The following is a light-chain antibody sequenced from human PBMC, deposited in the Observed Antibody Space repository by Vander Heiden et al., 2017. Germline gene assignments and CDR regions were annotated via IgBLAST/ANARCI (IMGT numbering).Light chain of an antibody. CDR1: SCSVSTCSY. CDR3: VLYMGSGIWV. CDR2: STN. J-gene: IGLJ3*02. Sequence: QTVVTQEPSPSVSPGGTVTLTYDLRSCSVSTCSYPISYHQTPGQAPRTLIYSTNTRSSGVPDRFSCSILGNKAALAITGAQADDESDYFCVLYMGSGIWVFGGGTKLTVL. V-gene: IGLV8-61*01.